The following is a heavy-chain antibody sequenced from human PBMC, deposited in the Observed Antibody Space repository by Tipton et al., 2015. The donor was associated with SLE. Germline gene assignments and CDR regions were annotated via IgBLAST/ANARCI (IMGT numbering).Heavy chain of an antibody. V-gene: IGHV4-59*01. CDR1: GVSFSRYY. CDR2: VFYTGST. J-gene: IGHJ4*02. D-gene: IGHD6-19*01. Sequence: TLSLTCTVSGVSFSRYYCSWIRQSPGKRLEWIGSVFYTGSTKYNPPLDSRVTISVDTSKNQFSLKLGSVTAADTAIYYCAGGLAVAGTRDYWGQRTLVTVSS. CDR3: AGGLAVAGTRDY.